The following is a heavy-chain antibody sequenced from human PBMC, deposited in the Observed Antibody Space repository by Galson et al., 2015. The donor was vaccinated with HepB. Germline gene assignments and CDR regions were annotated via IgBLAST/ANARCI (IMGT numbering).Heavy chain of an antibody. CDR2: IRFDGRNK. D-gene: IGHD1-26*01. Sequence: SLRLSCAASGFTFSSHGMNWVRQAPGKGLEWVALIRFDGRNKHYADSVKGRLTVSRDNSNKTLFLQMTSLRPEDTAVYYCAKGDLRIVGATHPRPWGQGTRVTVSS. CDR3: AKGDLRIVGATHPRP. J-gene: IGHJ5*02. V-gene: IGHV3-30*02. CDR1: GFTFSSHG.